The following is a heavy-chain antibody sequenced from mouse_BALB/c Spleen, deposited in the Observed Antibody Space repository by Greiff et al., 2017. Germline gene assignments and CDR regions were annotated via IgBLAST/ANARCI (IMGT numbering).Heavy chain of an antibody. CDR2: IRSKSNNYAT. CDR1: GFTFNTYA. D-gene: IGHD1-1*01. CDR3: VREGYGSSSFDY. V-gene: IGHV10-1*02. Sequence: DAGGGLVQPKGSLKLSCAASGFTFNTYAMNWVRQAPGKGLEWVARIRSKSNNYATYYADSVKDRFTISRDDSQSMLYLQMNNLKTEDTAMYYCVREGYGSSSFDYWGQGTTLTVSS. J-gene: IGHJ2*01.